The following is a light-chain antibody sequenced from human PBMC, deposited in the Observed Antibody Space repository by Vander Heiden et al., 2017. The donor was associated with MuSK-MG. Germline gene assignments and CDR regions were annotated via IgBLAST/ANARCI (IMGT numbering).Light chain of an antibody. V-gene: IGKV1-5*03. CDR2: KAS. J-gene: IGKJ1*01. Sequence: DIQMTQSPSTLSASIGDRVSITCRASQSINIWLAWYQQKSGKAPKLLIYKASSVESGVPSRFSGSGSGTEFILTISSLQPDDFATYYCQQYNTYPWTFGQGTKVEIE. CDR3: QQYNTYPWT. CDR1: QSINIW.